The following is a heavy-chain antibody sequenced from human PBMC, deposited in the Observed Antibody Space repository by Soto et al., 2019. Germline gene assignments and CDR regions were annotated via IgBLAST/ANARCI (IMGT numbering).Heavy chain of an antibody. J-gene: IGHJ5*02. Sequence: SETLSLTCAVSGASVRSYHWSWIRQAAGKGLEWIGRVQMSGTTNYSPSLKTRVTMSLDTPKNEVSLRMTSVTAADTAVYFCAKDRSTMRWFDPWGQGILVTVSS. CDR3: AKDRSTMRWFDP. CDR2: VQMSGTT. CDR1: GASVRSYH. D-gene: IGHD1-1*01. V-gene: IGHV4-4*07.